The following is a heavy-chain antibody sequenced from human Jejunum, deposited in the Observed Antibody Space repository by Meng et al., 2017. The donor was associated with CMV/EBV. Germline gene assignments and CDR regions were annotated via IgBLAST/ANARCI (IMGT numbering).Heavy chain of an antibody. D-gene: IGHD3-10*01. CDR2: IFYDGSKK. V-gene: IGHV3-33*06. J-gene: IGHJ4*02. Sequence: SSNYVSWVRQAPGKGLEWVAVIFYDGSKKYYVDSVKGRFTISRDNAKNTLYLQMTSLRVEDTAVYYCAKDRITMVRGINPSFDFWGQGNLVTVSS. CDR3: AKDRITMVRGINPSFDF. CDR1: SSNY.